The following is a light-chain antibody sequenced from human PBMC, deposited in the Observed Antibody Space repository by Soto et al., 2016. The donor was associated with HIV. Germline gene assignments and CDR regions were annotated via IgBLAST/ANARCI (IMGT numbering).Light chain of an antibody. V-gene: IGLV3-21*03. J-gene: IGLJ2*01. CDR3: QVWDTTNNEVV. CDR1: DIETKS. CDR2: DDD. Sequence: SYELTQPPSVSVAPGKTATITCGEDDIETKSVHWYQQRQRPGRAPVLVVFDDDDRPSGIPERFSGSKSGNTAALTISRVEAGDEADYYCQVWDTTNNEVVFGGGTKLTVL.